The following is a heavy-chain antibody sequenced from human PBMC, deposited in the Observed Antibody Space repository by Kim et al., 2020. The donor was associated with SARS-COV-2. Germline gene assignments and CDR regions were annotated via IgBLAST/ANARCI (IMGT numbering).Heavy chain of an antibody. CDR3: ARGLDSGSYLAPFDY. CDR2: ISAYNGNT. D-gene: IGHD1-26*01. CDR1: GYTFTSYG. J-gene: IGHJ4*02. Sequence: ASVKVSCKASGYTFTSYGISWVRQAPGQGLEWMGWISAYNGNTNYAQKLQGRVTMTTDTSTSTAYMELRSLRSDDTAVYYCARGLDSGSYLAPFDYWGQGTLVTVSS. V-gene: IGHV1-18*01.